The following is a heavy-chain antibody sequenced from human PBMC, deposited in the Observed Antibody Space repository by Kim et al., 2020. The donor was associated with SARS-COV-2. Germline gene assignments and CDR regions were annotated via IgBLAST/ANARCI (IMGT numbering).Heavy chain of an antibody. V-gene: IGHV4-39*01. Sequence: NPSLTGRVTISADPSKNQFSLKLTAVTAADTALYYCVRHGGPARPDHWGQGILVTVSS. CDR3: VRHGGPARPDH. J-gene: IGHJ4*02. D-gene: IGHD6-6*01.